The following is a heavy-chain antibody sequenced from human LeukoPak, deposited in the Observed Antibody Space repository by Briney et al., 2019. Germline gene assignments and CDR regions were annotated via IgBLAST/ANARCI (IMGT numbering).Heavy chain of an antibody. Sequence: GGTLRLSCVGSGFTFSSYAMSWVRQAPGKGLEWVSAISGSGGSTYYADSVKGRFTISRDNSKNTLYLQMNSLRAEDTAVYYCAKVSGVSSPSDYWGQGTLVTVSS. D-gene: IGHD3-10*01. J-gene: IGHJ4*02. CDR3: AKVSGVSSPSDY. CDR1: GFTFSSYA. CDR2: ISGSGGST. V-gene: IGHV3-23*01.